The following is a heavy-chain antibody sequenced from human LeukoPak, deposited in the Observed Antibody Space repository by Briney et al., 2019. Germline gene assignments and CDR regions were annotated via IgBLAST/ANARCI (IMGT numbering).Heavy chain of an antibody. CDR2: IYYSGST. V-gene: IGHV4-61*08. Sequence: SETLSLTCTVSGGSISSGGYYWSWIRQHPGKGLEWIGYIYYSGSTNYNPSLKSRVTISVDTSKNQFSLKLSSVTAADTAVYYCAREIGINWFDPWGQGTLATVSS. J-gene: IGHJ5*02. CDR1: GGSISSGGYY. CDR3: AREIGINWFDP. D-gene: IGHD1-14*01.